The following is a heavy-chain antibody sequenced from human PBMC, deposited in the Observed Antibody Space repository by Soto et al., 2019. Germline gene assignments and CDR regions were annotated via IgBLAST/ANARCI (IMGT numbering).Heavy chain of an antibody. CDR1: GYSFISYW. CDR3: ARIIGYCRNNDCSWTFDV. V-gene: IGHV5-51*01. J-gene: IGHJ3*01. D-gene: IGHD2-15*01. Sequence: GESRKIACNTSGYSFISYWVALVRQLPGKGLEWMGTFYPGDSTSTYSPSFQGQVTISVDTSITTAYLQLNSLKASDTAMYYCARIIGYCRNNDCSWTFDVWGQGTMVTVSS. CDR2: FYPGDSTS.